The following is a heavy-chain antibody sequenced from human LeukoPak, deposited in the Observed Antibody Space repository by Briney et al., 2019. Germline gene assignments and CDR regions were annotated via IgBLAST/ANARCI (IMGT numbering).Heavy chain of an antibody. Sequence: GESLKISFKVSGYPFISYWIGWVRQMPGRGLEWMGIINPGDSDTRYSPSFQGQLTISVDKSISTAYLQWSSLKASDTAMYYCARGEVYFDYLGQGTLVTVSS. V-gene: IGHV5-51*01. CDR2: INPGDSDT. CDR3: ARGEVYFDY. CDR1: GYPFISYW. J-gene: IGHJ4*02.